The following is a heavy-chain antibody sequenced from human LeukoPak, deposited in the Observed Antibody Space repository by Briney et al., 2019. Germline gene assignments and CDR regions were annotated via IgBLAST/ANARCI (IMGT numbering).Heavy chain of an antibody. CDR2: ISPSADST. D-gene: IGHD4-17*01. CDR1: GFTFSGYA. CDR3: ARPTVTREELFDY. V-gene: IGHV3-23*01. J-gene: IGHJ4*02. Sequence: GGSLRLSCAASGFTFSGYAMSWVRQAPGKGLEWVSAISPSADSTFYADSVKGRFTISRDNSKNTLYLQMNSLRAEDTAVYYCARPTVTREELFDYWGQGTLVTVSS.